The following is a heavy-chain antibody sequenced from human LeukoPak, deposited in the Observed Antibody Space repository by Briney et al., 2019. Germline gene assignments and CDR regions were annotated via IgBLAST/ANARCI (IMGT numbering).Heavy chain of an antibody. J-gene: IGHJ3*02. V-gene: IGHV4-39*07. D-gene: IGHD2-21*01. CDR1: GGSISSSSYY. Sequence: PSETLSLTCTVSGGSISSSSYYWGWIRQPPGKGLEWIGSIYYSGSTYYNPSLKSRVTISVDTSKNQFSLRLSSVTSADTAVYYCARDMWWSGSSYDAFDIWGQGTMVTVSS. CDR3: ARDMWWSGSSYDAFDI. CDR2: IYYSGST.